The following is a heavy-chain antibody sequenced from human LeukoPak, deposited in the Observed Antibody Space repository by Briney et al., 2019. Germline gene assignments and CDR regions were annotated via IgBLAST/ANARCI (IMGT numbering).Heavy chain of an antibody. CDR2: MNQDGSDK. Sequence: GGSLRLSCAASGFIFSDYWMTWARQAPGKGLEWVAHMNQDGSDKYYVDSVKGRFTISRDNSKNSLYLQMNTLRPEDTAVYYCTRSPSTSPEYWGQGTPVTLYS. CDR3: TRSPSTSPEY. D-gene: IGHD2-2*01. V-gene: IGHV3-7*05. J-gene: IGHJ4*02. CDR1: GFIFSDYW.